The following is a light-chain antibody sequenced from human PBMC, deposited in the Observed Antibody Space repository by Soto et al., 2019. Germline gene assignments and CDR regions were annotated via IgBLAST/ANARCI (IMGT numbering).Light chain of an antibody. CDR3: SSYAGRINLGV. CDR2: EVS. V-gene: IGLV2-8*01. CDR1: SSDVGGYNY. Sequence: QSALTQPPSASGSPGQSVTISCTGTSSDVGGYNYVSWYQQHPGKAPKLMIYEVSKRPSGVPDRFSGSKSGNTASLTVSGLQAEDEADYYCSSYAGRINLGVFGTGTKLTVL. J-gene: IGLJ1*01.